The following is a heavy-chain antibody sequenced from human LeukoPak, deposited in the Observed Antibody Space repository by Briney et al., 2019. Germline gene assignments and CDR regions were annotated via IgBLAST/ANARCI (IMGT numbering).Heavy chain of an antibody. CDR2: IGGSGIST. CDR3: AKDGPTVVSPHDY. CDR1: GLTLSTYA. J-gene: IGHJ4*02. V-gene: IGHV3-23*01. D-gene: IGHD4-23*01. Sequence: GGSLTLSCAASGLTLSTYAMSWVRQAPRKGLEWVSTIGGSGISTYYADSVKGRFTISRDTSKNTLFLQMDSLRAEDTAVYYCAKDGPTVVSPHDYWGQGTLVTVSA.